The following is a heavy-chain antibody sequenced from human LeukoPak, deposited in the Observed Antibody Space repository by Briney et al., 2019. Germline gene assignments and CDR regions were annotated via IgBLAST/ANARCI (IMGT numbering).Heavy chain of an antibody. J-gene: IGHJ4*02. CDR1: GGSISSSSYY. CDR3: ASSFWWGLPMGY. Sequence: PSETLSLTCTVSGGSISSSSYYWGWIRQPPGKGLEWIGSIYYSGSTYYNPSLKSRVTISVDTSKNQFSLKLSSVTAADTAVYYCASSFWWGLPMGYWGQGTLVTVSS. V-gene: IGHV4-39*07. D-gene: IGHD1-26*01. CDR2: IYYSGST.